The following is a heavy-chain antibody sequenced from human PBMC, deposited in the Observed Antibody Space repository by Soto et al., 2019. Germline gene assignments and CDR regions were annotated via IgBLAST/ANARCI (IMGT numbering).Heavy chain of an antibody. J-gene: IGHJ6*02. D-gene: IGHD3-10*01. CDR3: ARVSTMVRGVIIKGYYYYGMDV. V-gene: IGHV3-7*03. CDR1: GFTFSSYW. Sequence: GGSLRLSCAASGFTFSSYWMSWVRQAPGKGLEWVANIKQDGSEKYYVDSVKGRFTISRDNAKNSLYLQMNSLRAEDTAVYYCARVSTMVRGVIIKGYYYYGMDVWGQGTTVTVS. CDR2: IKQDGSEK.